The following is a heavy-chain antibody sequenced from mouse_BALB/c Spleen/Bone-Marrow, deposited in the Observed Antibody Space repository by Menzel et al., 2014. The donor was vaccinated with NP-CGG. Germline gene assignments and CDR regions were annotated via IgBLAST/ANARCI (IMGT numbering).Heavy chain of an antibody. V-gene: IGHV4-1*02. CDR1: GFDFSRYW. CDR3: AKLNYYGNLFV. J-gene: IGHJ1*01. D-gene: IGHD1-1*01. Sequence: EVQLQESGGGLVQPGGSLKLSCAASGFDFSRYWMSWVRQAPGKGLEWIGEINPDSSTINYTPSLKDKFIISRDNAKNTLYLQMSKVRSEDAALYYCAKLNYYGNLFVWGAGTTVTVSS. CDR2: INPDSSTI.